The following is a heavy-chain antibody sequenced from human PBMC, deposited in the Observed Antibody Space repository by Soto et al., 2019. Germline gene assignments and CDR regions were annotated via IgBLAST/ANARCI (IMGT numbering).Heavy chain of an antibody. D-gene: IGHD3-22*01. V-gene: IGHV3-23*01. Sequence: EVQLLESGGDLVQPGGSLRVSCIGTGFTYNSFTMSWVRRAPGKGLEWVSSITAGGGGRYYADSVKGRFTISRDNFGNTLYLQMHSLRAEDTAIYYCAKPDRRDGSGFADYWGQGMLVTVSS. CDR2: ITAGGGGR. CDR1: GFTYNSFT. J-gene: IGHJ4*02. CDR3: AKPDRRDGSGFADY.